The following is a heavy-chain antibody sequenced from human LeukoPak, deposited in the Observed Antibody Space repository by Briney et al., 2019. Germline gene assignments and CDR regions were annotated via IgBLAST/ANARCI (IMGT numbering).Heavy chain of an antibody. J-gene: IGHJ4*02. D-gene: IGHD4-17*01. CDR2: IYYSGST. CDR3: ARGDYGDYLPVGFDY. Sequence: SETLSLTCTVSGGSISSHYWTWIRQSSVKGLEWIGYIYYSGSTNYNPSLKSRVTISVDTSKNQFSLKLSSVTAADTAVYYCARGDYGDYLPVGFDYWGQGTLVTVSS. V-gene: IGHV4-59*11. CDR1: GGSISSHY.